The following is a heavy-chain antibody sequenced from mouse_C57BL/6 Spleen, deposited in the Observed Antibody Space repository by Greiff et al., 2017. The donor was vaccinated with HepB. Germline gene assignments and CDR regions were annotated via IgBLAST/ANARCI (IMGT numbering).Heavy chain of an antibody. CDR2: ISSGGSYT. Sequence: EVQLVESGGDLVKPGGSLKLSCAASGFTFSSYGMSWVRQTPDKRLEWVATISSGGSYTYYPDSVKGRFTISRDNAKNTLYLQMSSLKSEDTAMYYCARRDEGYEAWFAYWGQGTLVTVSA. V-gene: IGHV5-6*01. J-gene: IGHJ3*01. CDR1: GFTFSSYG. D-gene: IGHD2-2*01. CDR3: ARRDEGYEAWFAY.